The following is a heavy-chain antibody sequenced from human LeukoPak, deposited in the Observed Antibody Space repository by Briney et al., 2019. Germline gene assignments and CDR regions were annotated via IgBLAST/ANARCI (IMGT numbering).Heavy chain of an antibody. CDR3: AREMQCSGGSCYVDY. Sequence: GASVKVSCKASGGTFSSYAISWVRQAPGQGLEWMGGIIPIFGTANYAQKFQGRVTITTDESTSTAYMELSSLRSEDTAVYYCAREMQCSGGSCYVDYWGQGTLVTVSS. CDR2: IIPIFGTA. V-gene: IGHV1-69*05. D-gene: IGHD2-15*01. CDR1: GGTFSSYA. J-gene: IGHJ4*02.